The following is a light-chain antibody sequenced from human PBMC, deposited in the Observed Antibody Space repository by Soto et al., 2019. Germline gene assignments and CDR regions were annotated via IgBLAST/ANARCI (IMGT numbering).Light chain of an antibody. CDR1: QGISSY. J-gene: IGKJ5*01. CDR3: QQLLSYPIT. V-gene: IGKV1-9*01. CDR2: AAS. Sequence: DIQLTQSPSFLSASVGDRGTITCRASQGISSYLAWYQQKPGKAPKLLIYAASTLQSGVPLRFSGSGSGTSFTLTISSLQPEDFATYYCQQLLSYPITFGQGTRLEIK.